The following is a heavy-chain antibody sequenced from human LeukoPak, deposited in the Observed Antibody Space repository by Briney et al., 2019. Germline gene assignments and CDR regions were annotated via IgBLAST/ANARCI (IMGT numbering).Heavy chain of an antibody. CDR2: IYSGGST. J-gene: IGHJ6*03. V-gene: IGHV3-66*01. CDR3: AKVMCWWRILPHQDYYYYMDV. CDR1: GFTVSSNY. Sequence: GGSLRLSCAASGFTVSSNYMSWVRQAPGKGLEWVSVIYSGGSTYYADSVKGRFTISRDNSKNTLYLQMNSLRAEDTAVYYCAKVMCWWRILPHQDYYYYMDVWGKGTTVTISS. D-gene: IGHD2-21*01.